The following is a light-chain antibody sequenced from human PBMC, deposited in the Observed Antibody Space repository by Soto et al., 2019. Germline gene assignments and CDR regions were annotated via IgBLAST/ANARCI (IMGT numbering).Light chain of an antibody. CDR2: GAF. V-gene: IGKV3-15*01. CDR3: QQYNNWPLT. Sequence: EVVMTQSPATLSVSPGEGATLSCRASQSVNNNLAWYQQQPGQAPRLLIDGAFTRATGIPARFSGSGSGTEFILTISSLQSEDFAVYYCQQYNNWPLTFGGGTKVEIK. J-gene: IGKJ4*01. CDR1: QSVNNN.